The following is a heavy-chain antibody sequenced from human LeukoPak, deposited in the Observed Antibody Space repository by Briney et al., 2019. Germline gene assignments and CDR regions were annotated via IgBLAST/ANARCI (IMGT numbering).Heavy chain of an antibody. D-gene: IGHD3-10*02. CDR2: ITESGYTI. CDR1: GFIFSSYE. V-gene: IGHV3-48*03. J-gene: IGHJ6*04. Sequence: GGSLRLSCEAFGFIFSSYEMNWVRQAPGKGLEWLAYITESGYTIYYADSVQGRITVSRDNAKNSLYLQMNSLRAEDTAVYYCAELGITMIGGVWGKGTTVTISS. CDR3: AELGITMIGGV.